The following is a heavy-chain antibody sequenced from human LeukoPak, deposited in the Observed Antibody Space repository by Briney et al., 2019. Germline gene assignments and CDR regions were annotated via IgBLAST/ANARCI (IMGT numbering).Heavy chain of an antibody. J-gene: IGHJ4*02. D-gene: IGHD1-26*01. V-gene: IGHV3-30*03. CDR3: ARWGSGSYDY. Sequence: PGGSLRLSCAASGFTFSSYSMNWVRQAPGKGLEWVAVISYDGSNKYYADSVKGRFTISRDNSKNTLYLQMNSLRAEDTAVYYCARWGSGSYDYWGQGTLVTVSS. CDR1: GFTFSSYS. CDR2: ISYDGSNK.